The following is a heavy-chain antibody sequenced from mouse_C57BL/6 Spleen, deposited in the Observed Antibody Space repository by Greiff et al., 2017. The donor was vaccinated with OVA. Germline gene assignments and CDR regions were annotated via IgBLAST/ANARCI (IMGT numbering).Heavy chain of an antibody. D-gene: IGHD1-1*01. J-gene: IGHJ4*01. CDR2: INPSTGGT. Sequence: EVQLQQSGPELVKPGASVKISCKASGYSFTGYYMNWVKQSPEKSLEWIGEINPSTGGTTYNQKFKAKATLTVDKSSSTAYMQLKSLTSEDSAVYYCARSTVVAHYAMDYWGQGTSVTVSS. CDR3: ARSTVVAHYAMDY. V-gene: IGHV1-42*01. CDR1: GYSFTGYY.